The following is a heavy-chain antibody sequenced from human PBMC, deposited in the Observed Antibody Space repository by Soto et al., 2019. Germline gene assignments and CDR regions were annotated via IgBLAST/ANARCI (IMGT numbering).Heavy chain of an antibody. CDR2: ISAYNGNT. V-gene: IGHV1-18*01. D-gene: IGHD2-15*01. J-gene: IGHJ6*02. CDR1: GYTFTSYG. CDR3: ARFSGGSYNTYYLYYAMDV. Sequence: ASVKVSCKASGYTFTSYGISWVRQAPGQGLDWMGWISAYNGNTKYAQDLQGRVTMTTDTSTTTAYMELRSLRSDDTAVYYCARFSGGSYNTYYLYYAMDVWGPGPTLTVS.